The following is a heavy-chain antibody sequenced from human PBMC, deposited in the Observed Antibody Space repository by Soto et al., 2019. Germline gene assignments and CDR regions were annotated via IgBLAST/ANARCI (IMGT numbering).Heavy chain of an antibody. D-gene: IGHD2-8*01. CDR2: IKQDGSEK. J-gene: IGHJ4*02. V-gene: IGHV3-7*01. Sequence: GGSLRLSCAASGFTFSSYWMSWVRQAPGKGLEWVANIKQDGSEKYYVDSVKGRFTISRDNAKNSLYLQMNSLRAEDTAVYYCARTGGDCTNGVCYDDYWGQGTLVTVSS. CDR3: ARTGGDCTNGVCYDDY. CDR1: GFTFSSYW.